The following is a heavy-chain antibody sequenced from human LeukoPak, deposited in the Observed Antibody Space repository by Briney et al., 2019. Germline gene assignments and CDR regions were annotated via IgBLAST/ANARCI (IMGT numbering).Heavy chain of an antibody. V-gene: IGHV4-31*03. J-gene: IGHJ4*02. CDR2: IHPSGML. Sequence: PSETLSLACTVSGASFNSDDQHWNWIRQSPGKGLEWIGSIHPSGMLYNNPSLESRVTMSRDTSKNQFSLNLNSVTAADTAVYFCSRGLDSRKLGYWGQGILVTVSS. D-gene: IGHD3-22*01. CDR3: SRGLDSRKLGY. CDR1: GASFNSDDQH.